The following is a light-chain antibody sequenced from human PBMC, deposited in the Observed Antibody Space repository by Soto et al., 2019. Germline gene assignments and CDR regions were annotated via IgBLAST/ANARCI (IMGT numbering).Light chain of an antibody. V-gene: IGKV3-20*01. CDR1: QSVSSSF. CDR2: GAS. CDR3: QQYGSSPVT. Sequence: EIMLTQSPGTLSLSPGERATHSCRASQSVSSSFLAWYQQKPGQAPRLLIYGASSRATGIPDRFSGSGSGTDFTLTISRLEPEDFAVYYCQQYGSSPVTFGQGTKVDI. J-gene: IGKJ1*01.